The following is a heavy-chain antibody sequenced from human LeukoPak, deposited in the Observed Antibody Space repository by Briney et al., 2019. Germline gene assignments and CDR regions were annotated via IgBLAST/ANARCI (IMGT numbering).Heavy chain of an antibody. CDR3: AEDSYPD. CDR2: IRYDGSNK. Sequence: GGSLRLSCAASGFTFSGYGMHWVRQAPGKGLEWVAFIRYDGSNKFYAGSVKGRFTISRDNSMNTLYLQMNSLRAEDTAVYYCAEDSYPDWGQGTLVTVSS. CDR1: GFTFSGYG. J-gene: IGHJ4*02. D-gene: IGHD2-21*01. V-gene: IGHV3-30*02.